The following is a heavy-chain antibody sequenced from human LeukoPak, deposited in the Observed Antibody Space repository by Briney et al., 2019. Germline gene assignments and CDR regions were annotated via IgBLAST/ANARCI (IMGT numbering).Heavy chain of an antibody. D-gene: IGHD4-17*01. CDR2: IKKDGGDK. J-gene: IGHJ4*02. CDR1: GFAFXXXW. Sequence: GGSXXLSCAASGFAFXXXWMSXVXQXXGXGLEWVANIKKDGGDKYYVESVKGRFTVSRDNAKNSLYLQMTSLRVDDTGVYYCLQYNAGTIWGPGTLVTVSS. CDR3: LQYNAGTI. V-gene: IGHV3-7*01.